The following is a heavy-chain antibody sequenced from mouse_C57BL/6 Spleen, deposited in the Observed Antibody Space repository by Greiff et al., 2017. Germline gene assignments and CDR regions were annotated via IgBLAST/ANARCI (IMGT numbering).Heavy chain of an antibody. D-gene: IGHD2-5*01. CDR2: IDPSDSYT. V-gene: IGHV1-59*01. J-gene: IGHJ2*01. Sequence: QVQLKQSGAELVRPGTSVKLSCKASGYTFTSYWMHWVKQRPGQGLEWIGVIDPSDSYTNYNQKFKGKATLTVDTASSTAYMQLSSLTSEDSAVYYCARRGSKYYFDYWGQGTTLTVSS. CDR1: GYTFTSYW. CDR3: ARRGSKYYFDY.